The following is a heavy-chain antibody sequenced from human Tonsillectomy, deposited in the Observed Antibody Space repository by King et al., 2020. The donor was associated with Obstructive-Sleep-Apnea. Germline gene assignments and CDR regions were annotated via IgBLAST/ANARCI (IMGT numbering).Heavy chain of an antibody. D-gene: IGHD2-15*01. CDR1: GFTFSSYW. V-gene: IGHV3-7*01. CDR2: IKQDGSEK. CDR3: ARGRDIVVVVAATPYYFDY. Sequence: VQLVESGGGLVQPGGSLRLSCAASGFTFSSYWMSWVRQAPGKGLEWVANIKQDGSEKYYVDSVKGRFTISRDNAKNSLYLQMNSLRAEDTAVYYCARGRDIVVVVAATPYYFDYWGQGTLVTVSS. J-gene: IGHJ4*02.